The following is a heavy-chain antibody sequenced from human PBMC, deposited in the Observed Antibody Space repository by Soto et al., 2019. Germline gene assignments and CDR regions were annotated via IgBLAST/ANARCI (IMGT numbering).Heavy chain of an antibody. D-gene: IGHD6-25*01. CDR3: AKGSGPYRPYYFDY. J-gene: IGHJ4*02. Sequence: GGSLRLSCAASGFTFSSYAMSWVRQAPGKGLEWVSAITGSGGDTYNADSVKGRFTLSRDNSKNTLYLEMSSLRAEDTAVYYCAKGSGPYRPYYFDYWGQGTLVTVSS. CDR2: ITGSGGDT. CDR1: GFTFSSYA. V-gene: IGHV3-23*01.